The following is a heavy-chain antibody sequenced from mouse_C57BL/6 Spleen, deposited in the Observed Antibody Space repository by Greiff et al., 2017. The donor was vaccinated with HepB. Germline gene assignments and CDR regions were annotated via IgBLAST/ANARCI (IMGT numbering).Heavy chain of an antibody. V-gene: IGHV1-82*01. D-gene: IGHD3-2*02. CDR2: IYPGDGDT. J-gene: IGHJ3*01. CDR1: GYAFSSSW. CDR3: ARSETAQATWFAY. Sequence: LQESGPELVKPGASVKISCKASGYAFSSSWMNWVKQRPGKGLEWIGRIYPGDGDTNYNGKFKGKATLTAAKSSSTAYMQLSSLTSEDAAVYFCARSETAQATWFAYWGQGTLVTVSA.